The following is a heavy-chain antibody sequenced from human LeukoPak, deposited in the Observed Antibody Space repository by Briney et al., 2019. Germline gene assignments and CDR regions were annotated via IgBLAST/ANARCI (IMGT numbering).Heavy chain of an antibody. J-gene: IGHJ4*02. Sequence: SETLSLTCTVSGGSISNDYWSWIRQPPGKGLEWIGYIYYSGSTNYNPSLKSRVTISVDTSKNQFSLKPSSVTAADTAVYYCARLDSSGYYFLYWGQGTLVTVSS. V-gene: IGHV4-59*08. CDR1: GGSISNDY. CDR2: IYYSGST. D-gene: IGHD3-22*01. CDR3: ARLDSSGYYFLY.